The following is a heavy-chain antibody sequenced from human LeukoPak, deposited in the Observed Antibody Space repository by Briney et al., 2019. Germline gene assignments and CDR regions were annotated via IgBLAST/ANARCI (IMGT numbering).Heavy chain of an antibody. Sequence: SETLSLTCTVSGGSISSYYWSWIRQPPGKGLEWIGYIYYSGSTNYNPSLKSRVTISVDTSKNQFSLKLSSVTAADTVVYYCARALYSSGWYIPSWGQGTLVTVSS. CDR1: GGSISSYY. CDR3: ARALYSSGWYIPS. J-gene: IGHJ5*02. CDR2: IYYSGST. D-gene: IGHD6-19*01. V-gene: IGHV4-59*01.